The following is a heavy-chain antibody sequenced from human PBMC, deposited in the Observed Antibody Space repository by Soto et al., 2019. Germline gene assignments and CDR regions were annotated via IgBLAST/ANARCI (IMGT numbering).Heavy chain of an antibody. CDR2: TYYRSKWYN. J-gene: IGHJ3*02. Sequence: PSQTLSLTCAISGDIVSSNNAAWNCIRQSPSRGLEWLGRTYYRSKWYNDYAVSVKSRIAINPDTSKNQFSLQLNSVTPEDTAVYYCARGSSSSVAFDIWGQGTMVTVSS. D-gene: IGHD6-6*01. CDR3: ARGSSSSVAFDI. V-gene: IGHV6-1*01. CDR1: GDIVSSNNAA.